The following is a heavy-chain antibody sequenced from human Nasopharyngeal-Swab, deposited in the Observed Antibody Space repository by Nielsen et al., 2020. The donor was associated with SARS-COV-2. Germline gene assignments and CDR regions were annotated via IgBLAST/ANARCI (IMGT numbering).Heavy chain of an antibody. Sequence: GESLKISCAASGFTFSSYEMNWVRQAPGKWLEWVSYISSSGSTIYYADSVMGRFTISRDNAKNSLYRQMNSLRAEDTAVYYCARASICLCSSTSCYDFWSGYTSYYYYIDVWGKGTTVTVSS. CDR2: ISSSGSTI. V-gene: IGHV3-48*03. CDR1: GFTFSSYE. J-gene: IGHJ6*03. CDR3: ARASICLCSSTSCYDFWSGYTSYYYYIDV. D-gene: IGHD2-2*01.